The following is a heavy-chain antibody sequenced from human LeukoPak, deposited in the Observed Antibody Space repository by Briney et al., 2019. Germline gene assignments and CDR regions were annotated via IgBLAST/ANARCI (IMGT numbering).Heavy chain of an antibody. Sequence: PGGSLRLSCAASGFTFSSYSMNWVRQAPGKGLEWVSYISSSSSTIYYADSVKGRFTISRDNSKNTLYLQMNSLRAEDTAVYYCARDGASTYNWNAEYYFDYWGQGTLVTVSS. CDR3: ARDGASTYNWNAEYYFDY. CDR1: GFTFSSYS. D-gene: IGHD1-20*01. CDR2: ISSSSSTI. V-gene: IGHV3-48*01. J-gene: IGHJ4*02.